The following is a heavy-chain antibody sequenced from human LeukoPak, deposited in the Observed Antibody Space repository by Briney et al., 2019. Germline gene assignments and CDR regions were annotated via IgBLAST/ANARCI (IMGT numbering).Heavy chain of an antibody. D-gene: IGHD7-27*01. V-gene: IGHV4-61*02. J-gene: IGHJ5*02. CDR1: GGSISSGGYS. Sequence: SETLSLTCAVSGGSISSGGYSWSWIRQPAGKGLEWIGRIYTSGSTNYNPSLKSRVTISVDTSKNQFPLKLSSVTAADTAVYYCARDSIRHWGSGHWFDPWGQGTLVTVSS. CDR2: IYTSGST. CDR3: ARDSIRHWGSGHWFDP.